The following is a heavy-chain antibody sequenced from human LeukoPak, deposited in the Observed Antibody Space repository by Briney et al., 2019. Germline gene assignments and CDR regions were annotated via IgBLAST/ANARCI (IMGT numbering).Heavy chain of an antibody. J-gene: IGHJ5*02. V-gene: IGHV3-30*04. D-gene: IGHD6-13*01. CDR1: GFTFSSYA. CDR3: AREGGSSWYGFLPENNWFDP. CDR2: ISYDGSNK. Sequence: GGSLRLSCAASGFTFSSYAMHWVRQAPGKGLEWEAVISYDGSNKYYADSVKGRFTISRDNSKNTLYLQMNSLRAEDTAVYYCAREGGSSWYGFLPENNWFDPWGQGTLVTVSS.